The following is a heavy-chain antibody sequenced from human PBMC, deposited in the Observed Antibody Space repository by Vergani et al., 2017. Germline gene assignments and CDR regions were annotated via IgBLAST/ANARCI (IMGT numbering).Heavy chain of an antibody. Sequence: QLQLQQSGPGLVKPSETLFLTCTVSADSISSGSYYWGWIRQPPGKSLEWIGSIYYSGLTYYNPSLKSRVAISVDTSKNQFSLKVTSMTAADTAVYFCARQXPGSGWSPGDFDDWGQGSLVTVSS. CDR2: IYYSGLT. D-gene: IGHD6-19*01. CDR3: ARQXPGSGWSPGDFDD. CDR1: ADSISSGSYY. J-gene: IGHJ4*02. V-gene: IGHV4-39*01.